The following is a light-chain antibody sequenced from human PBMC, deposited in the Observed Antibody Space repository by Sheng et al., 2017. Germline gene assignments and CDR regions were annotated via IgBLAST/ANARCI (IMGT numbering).Light chain of an antibody. CDR3: QVWDSSSDLVV. CDR2: DDS. Sequence: SVAPGQTARITCGGDNIGGKSVHWYLQKPGQAPVLVVYDDSARPSGIPDRFSGSNSGNSATLTVSRVEAGDEADYFCQVWDSSSDLVVFGGGTRLTVL. J-gene: IGLJ2*01. V-gene: IGLV3-21*02. CDR1: NIGGKS.